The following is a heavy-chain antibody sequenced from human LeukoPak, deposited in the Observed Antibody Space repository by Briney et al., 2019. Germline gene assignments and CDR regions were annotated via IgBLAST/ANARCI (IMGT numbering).Heavy chain of an antibody. D-gene: IGHD3-3*01. CDR2: INHSGST. CDR3: ARGRRTIFGVVPYDY. J-gene: IGHJ4*02. Sequence: PSETLSLTCAVYGGSFSGYYWSWIRQPPGKGLEWIGEINHSGSTNYNPSLKSRVTISVDTSKNQFSLKLSSVTAADTAVYYCARGRRTIFGVVPYDYWGQGTLVTVSS. V-gene: IGHV4-34*01. CDR1: GGSFSGYY.